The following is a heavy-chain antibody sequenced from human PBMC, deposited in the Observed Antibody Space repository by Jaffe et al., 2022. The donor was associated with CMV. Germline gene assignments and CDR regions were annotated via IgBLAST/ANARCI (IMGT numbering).Heavy chain of an antibody. CDR2: IDPSDSYT. V-gene: IGHV5-10-1*03. Sequence: EVQLVQSGAEVKKPGESLRISCKGSGYSFTSYWISWVRQMPGKGLEWMGRIDPSDSYTNYSPSFQGHVTISADKSISTAYLQWSSLKASDTAMYYCARSDILTGYYTYYYYYYMDVWGKGTTVTVSS. J-gene: IGHJ6*03. CDR1: GYSFTSYW. CDR3: ARSDILTGYYTYYYYYYMDV. D-gene: IGHD3-9*01.